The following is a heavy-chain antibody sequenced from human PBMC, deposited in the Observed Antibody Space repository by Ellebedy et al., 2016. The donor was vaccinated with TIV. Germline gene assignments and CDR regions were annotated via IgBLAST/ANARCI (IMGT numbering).Heavy chain of an antibody. CDR2: ISGSGGST. J-gene: IGHJ4*02. Sequence: GESLKISCAASGFTFSSYAIHWVRQAPGKGLEWVPAISGSGGSTYYADSVKGRFTISRDNSKNTLYLKMNSLRAEDTAVYYCAKLYGSGGYRFNYWGQGTLVTVSS. D-gene: IGHD3-10*01. V-gene: IGHV3-23*01. CDR3: AKLYGSGGYRFNY. CDR1: GFTFSSYA.